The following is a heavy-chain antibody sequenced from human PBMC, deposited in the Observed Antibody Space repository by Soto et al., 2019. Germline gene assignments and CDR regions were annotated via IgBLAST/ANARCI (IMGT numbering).Heavy chain of an antibody. V-gene: IGHV3-7*01. CDR2: IKQDGNEK. CDR1: GFTFSSYW. Sequence: GGSLRLSCAAPGFTFSSYWMSWVRQAPGKGLEWVANIKQDGNEKYYVDSVKGRFTISRDNAKNSLSLQMNSLRAEDTAVYYCARVEWFGELDDYYYYMDVWGKGTTVTVSS. D-gene: IGHD3-10*01. J-gene: IGHJ6*03. CDR3: ARVEWFGELDDYYYYMDV.